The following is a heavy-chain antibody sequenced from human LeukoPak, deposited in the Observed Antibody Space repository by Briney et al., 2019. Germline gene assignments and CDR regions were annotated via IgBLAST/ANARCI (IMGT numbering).Heavy chain of an antibody. CDR2: ISYSGSI. J-gene: IGHJ5*02. V-gene: IGHV4-59*01. CDR1: GGSISSYY. D-gene: IGHD1-1*01. Sequence: SGTLSLTCTVSGGSISSYYWSWIRQPPGKGLEWIGYISYSGSINFNPSLKSRVTISVDTSKNQFSLKPSSVTAADTAVYYCAREGTAGTSLNWFDPWGQGTLVTVSS. CDR3: AREGTAGTSLNWFDP.